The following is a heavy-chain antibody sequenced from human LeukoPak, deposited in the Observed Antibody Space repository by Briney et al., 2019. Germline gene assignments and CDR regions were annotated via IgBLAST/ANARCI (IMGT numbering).Heavy chain of an antibody. CDR1: GYTFTGYY. J-gene: IGHJ4*02. D-gene: IGHD3-10*01. CDR2: INPNSGGT. Sequence: GASVKVSCKASGYTFTGYYMHWVRQAPGQGFEWMGWINPNSGGTHYAHNFQGSVTMTRDTSINTAFMELSRLTSDDTAVYYCARSQMLGSFDYWGQGTLVTVSS. V-gene: IGHV1-2*02. CDR3: ARSQMLGSFDY.